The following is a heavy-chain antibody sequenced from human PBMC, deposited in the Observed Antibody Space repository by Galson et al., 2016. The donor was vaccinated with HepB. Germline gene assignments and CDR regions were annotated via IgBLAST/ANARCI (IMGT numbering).Heavy chain of an antibody. Sequence: PALVKPTQTLRLTCSFSGFSLNTKAMCVSWVRQPPGKALEWLALIDWDDDKYYSKSLKTRLTISKVTSKNQVVLTMTNMDPVDTGTYYCARVRSYILTAGAVDNWGQGTAVTVSS. CDR3: ARVRSYILTAGAVDN. CDR2: IDWDDDK. D-gene: IGHD3-9*01. CDR1: GFSLNTKAMC. V-gene: IGHV2-70*20. J-gene: IGHJ3*02.